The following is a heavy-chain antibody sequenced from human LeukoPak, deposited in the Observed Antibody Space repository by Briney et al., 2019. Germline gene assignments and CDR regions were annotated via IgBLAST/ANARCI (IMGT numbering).Heavy chain of an antibody. J-gene: IGHJ5*02. D-gene: IGHD6-19*01. V-gene: IGHV3-23*01. CDR3: AKDSSGWLYNWFDP. CDR1: GFTLSSYA. CDR2: ISGSGGST. Sequence: PGGSLRLSCAASGFTLSSYAMSWVRQAPGKGLEWVSAISGSGGSTYYADSVKGRFTISRDNSKNTLYLQMNSLRAEDTAVYYCAKDSSGWLYNWFDPWGQGTLVTVSS.